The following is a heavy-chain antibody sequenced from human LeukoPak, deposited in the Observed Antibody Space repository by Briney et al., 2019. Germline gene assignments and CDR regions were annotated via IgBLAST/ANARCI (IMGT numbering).Heavy chain of an antibody. CDR1: GLTFSSSW. D-gene: IGHD3-22*01. CDR3: ARSPRIYDSSGYYLVEYFDL. CDR2: IKRDGSEK. J-gene: IGHJ2*01. Sequence: GGSLRLSCTASGLTFSSSWMNWVRRAPGKGLEWVPNIKRDGSEKNYVDSVKGRFTISRDISKNTLFLQMSSLRAEDTAVYYCARSPRIYDSSGYYLVEYFDLWGRGTLVTVSS. V-gene: IGHV3-7*05.